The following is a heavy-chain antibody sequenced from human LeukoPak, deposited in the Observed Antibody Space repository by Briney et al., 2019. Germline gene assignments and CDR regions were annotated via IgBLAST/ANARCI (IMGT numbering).Heavy chain of an antibody. CDR1: GGSISSYD. J-gene: IGHJ4*02. CDR2: IYSSGNT. D-gene: IGHD3-22*01. Sequence: SETLSLTCTVSGGSISSYDWSWIRQPAGNGLDWTGCIYSSGNTNYNPSLKSRVTMSVDTSKNQFSLKLTSVTAADTAVYYCARVYDSTGYYLDYWGRGTPVTVSS. V-gene: IGHV4-4*07. CDR3: ARVYDSTGYYLDY.